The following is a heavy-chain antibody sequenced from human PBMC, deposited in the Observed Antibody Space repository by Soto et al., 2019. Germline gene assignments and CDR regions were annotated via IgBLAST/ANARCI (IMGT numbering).Heavy chain of an antibody. J-gene: IGHJ6*03. CDR3: ARDDRGSTGTTSYYYYYYYMDV. V-gene: IGHV3-21*01. CDR2: ISSSSSYI. D-gene: IGHD1-1*01. CDR1: GFTFSSYS. Sequence: PGGSLRLSCAASGFTFSSYSMNWVRQAPGKGLEWVSSISSSSSYIYYADSVKGRFTISRDNAKNSLYLQMNSLRAEDTAVYYCARDDRGSTGTTSYYYYYYYMDVWGKGTTVTVSS.